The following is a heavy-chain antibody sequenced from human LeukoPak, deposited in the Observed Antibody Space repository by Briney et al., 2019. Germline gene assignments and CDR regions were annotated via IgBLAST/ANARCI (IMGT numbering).Heavy chain of an antibody. CDR1: GFTFSNYG. D-gene: IGHD3-22*01. CDR2: IWYDGSNK. V-gene: IGHV3-33*01. CDR3: ARANNYDSSGYSFDY. J-gene: IGHJ4*02. Sequence: GGSLRLSCAASGFTFSNYGMHWVRQAPGKGLEWVAVIWYDGSNKYYADSVKGRFTISRDNSKNTLYLQMNSLRAEDTAVYYCARANNYDSSGYSFDYWGQGTLVTVSS.